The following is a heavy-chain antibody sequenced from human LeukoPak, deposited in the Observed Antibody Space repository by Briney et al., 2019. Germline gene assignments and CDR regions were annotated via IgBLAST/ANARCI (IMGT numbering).Heavy chain of an antibody. CDR2: INHSGST. J-gene: IGHJ5*02. Sequence: SETLSLTCAVYGGSFSGYYWSWIRQPPGKGLEWIGEINHSGSTKYNPSLKSRVTISVDTSKNQFSLKLSSVTAADTAVYYCARGLGTYNNWNGTGGNWFDPWGQGTLVTVSS. V-gene: IGHV4-34*01. D-gene: IGHD1-20*01. CDR1: GGSFSGYY. CDR3: ARGLGTYNNWNGTGGNWFDP.